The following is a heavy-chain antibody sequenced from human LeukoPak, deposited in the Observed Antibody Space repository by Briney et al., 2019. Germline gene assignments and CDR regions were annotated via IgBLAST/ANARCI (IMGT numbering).Heavy chain of an antibody. D-gene: IGHD6-13*01. CDR2: ISSSGSTI. V-gene: IGHV3-48*03. J-gene: IGHJ6*02. Sequence: GGSLRLSCAASGFTVSSYEMNWVRQAPGKGLEWVSYISSSGSTIYYADSVKGRFTISRDNAKNSLYLQMNSLRAEDTAVYYCARAPGSSSWYRYYYYGMDVWGQGTTVTVSS. CDR3: ARAPGSSSWYRYYYYGMDV. CDR1: GFTVSSYE.